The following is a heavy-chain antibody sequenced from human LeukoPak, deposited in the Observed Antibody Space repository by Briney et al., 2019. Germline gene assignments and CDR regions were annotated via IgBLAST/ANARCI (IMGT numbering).Heavy chain of an antibody. CDR3: ARDRSFLRFLEWLLSHFDY. V-gene: IGHV3-30*19. J-gene: IGHJ4*02. D-gene: IGHD3-3*01. Sequence: GRSLRLSCAASGFTFSSYGMHWVRQAPGKGLEWVAVISYDGSNKYYADSVKGRFTISRDNSKNTLYLQMDSLRAEDTAVYYCARDRSFLRFLEWLLSHFDYWGQGTLVTVSS. CDR1: GFTFSSYG. CDR2: ISYDGSNK.